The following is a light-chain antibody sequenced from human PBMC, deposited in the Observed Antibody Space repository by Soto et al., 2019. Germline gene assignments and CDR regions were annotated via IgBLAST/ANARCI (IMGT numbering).Light chain of an antibody. J-gene: IGLJ7*01. V-gene: IGLV2-23*02. CDR1: SSDVGSHNL. Sequence: QSALTQPASVSGSPGQSITISCTGTSSDVGSHNLVYWYQQHPGQAPKLMIYEVSKRPLGVSARFSASKSGNTASLTISGLQAEDEADYYCCSYGGSRAVFGGGTQLTVL. CDR2: EVS. CDR3: CSYGGSRAV.